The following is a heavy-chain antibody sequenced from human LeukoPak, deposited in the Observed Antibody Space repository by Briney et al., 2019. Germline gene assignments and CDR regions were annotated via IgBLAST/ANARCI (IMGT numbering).Heavy chain of an antibody. D-gene: IGHD5-12*01. CDR1: GYSFTSYW. J-gene: IGHJ4*02. CDR3: ARHDSTLATNY. V-gene: IGHV5-51*01. CDR2: VYPGDSDT. Sequence: GESLKISCKGSGYSFTSYWIGWVRQMPGKGLEWMGIVYPGDSDTKYSPSFQGQVTISADKSISTSFLQWNSLKASVTAMYYCARHDSTLATNYWGQGTLVTVSS.